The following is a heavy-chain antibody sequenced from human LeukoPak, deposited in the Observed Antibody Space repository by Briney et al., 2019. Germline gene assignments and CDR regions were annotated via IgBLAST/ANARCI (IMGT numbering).Heavy chain of an antibody. CDR2: IRYYGSNK. Sequence: PGGSLRLSCAASGFTFSSYGMHWVRQAPGKGLEWVAFIRYYGSNKYYADSVKGRFTISRDNSKNTLYLQMNSLRAEDTAVYYCAKDLIAAAGTYYYYYYYMDVWGKGTTVTVSS. D-gene: IGHD6-13*01. CDR3: AKDLIAAAGTYYYYYYYMDV. CDR1: GFTFSSYG. V-gene: IGHV3-30*02. J-gene: IGHJ6*03.